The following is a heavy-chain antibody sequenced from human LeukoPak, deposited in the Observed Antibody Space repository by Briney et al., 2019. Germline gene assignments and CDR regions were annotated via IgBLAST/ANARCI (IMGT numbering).Heavy chain of an antibody. Sequence: PSETLSLTCTVSGGSISSYYWSWIRQPPGKGLEWIGYIYYSGSTYYNPSLKSRVTISVDTSKNQFSLKLSSVTAADTAVYYCARVETIFGVFRTPRPNWFDPWGQGTLVTVSS. J-gene: IGHJ5*02. D-gene: IGHD3-3*01. CDR2: IYYSGST. V-gene: IGHV4-59*08. CDR1: GGSISSYY. CDR3: ARVETIFGVFRTPRPNWFDP.